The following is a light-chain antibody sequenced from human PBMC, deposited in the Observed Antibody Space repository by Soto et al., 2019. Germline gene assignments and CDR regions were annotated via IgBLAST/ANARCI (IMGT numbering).Light chain of an antibody. CDR1: RSNIGNNA. Sequence: QSVLTQPPSVSAAPGQKVTVSCSGSRSNIGNNAVAWYQHLPGTAPKLLLYDNDKRPSGISDRFSASKSGTSATLAITGLQTGDEADYYCETWDSSLSAGVFGGGTKLTVL. CDR3: ETWDSSLSAGV. J-gene: IGLJ3*02. V-gene: IGLV1-51*01. CDR2: DND.